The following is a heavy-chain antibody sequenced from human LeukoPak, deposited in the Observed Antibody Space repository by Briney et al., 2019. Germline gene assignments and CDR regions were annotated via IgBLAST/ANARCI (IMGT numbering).Heavy chain of an antibody. CDR2: IYYSGST. CDR1: GGSISSSSYY. V-gene: IGHV4-39*01. CDR3: ARLSAAGNAFDI. J-gene: IGHJ3*02. D-gene: IGHD6-13*01. Sequence: SETLSLTCTVSGGSISSSSYYWGWIRQPPGKGLEWIGGIYYSGSTYYNPSLKSRVTISVDTSKNQFSLKLSSVTAADTAVYYCARLSAAGNAFDIWGQGTMVTVSS.